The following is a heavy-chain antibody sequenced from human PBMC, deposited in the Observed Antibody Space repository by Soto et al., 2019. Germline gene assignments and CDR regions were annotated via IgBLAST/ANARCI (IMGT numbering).Heavy chain of an antibody. Sequence: SETLSLTCTVSGGSISSYYWSWIRQPPGKGLEWIGYIYYSGSTNYNPSLKTRVTISVATSKTQFSLKLSSVTAADTAVYYCAREKLGGYSGYDRLFDYWGQGTLVTVSS. CDR3: AREKLGGYSGYDRLFDY. J-gene: IGHJ4*02. V-gene: IGHV4-59*01. CDR1: GGSISSYY. D-gene: IGHD5-12*01. CDR2: IYYSGST.